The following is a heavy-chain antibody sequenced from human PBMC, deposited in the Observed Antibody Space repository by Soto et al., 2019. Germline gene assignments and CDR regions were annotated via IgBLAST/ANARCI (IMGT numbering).Heavy chain of an antibody. J-gene: IGHJ4*02. CDR2: IIPILGIA. V-gene: IGHV1-69*08. D-gene: IGHD6-6*01. CDR3: AREGQLVPQFDY. Sequence: QVQLVQSGAEVMKPGSSVKVSCKASGGTFSSYTISWVRQAPGQGLEWMGRIIPILGIANYAQKFQGRVTITADKSTSTAYMELSSLRSEDTAVYYCAREGQLVPQFDYWGQGTLVTVSS. CDR1: GGTFSSYT.